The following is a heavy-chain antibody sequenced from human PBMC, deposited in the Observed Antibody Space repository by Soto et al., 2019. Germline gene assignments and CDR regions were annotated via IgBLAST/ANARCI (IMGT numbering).Heavy chain of an antibody. D-gene: IGHD5-12*01. CDR2: ISYDGSNK. Sequence: QVQLVESGGGVVQPGRSLRLSCAASGFTFSSYGMHWVRQAPGKGLEWVAVISYDGSNKYYADSVKGRFTISRDNSKNTLYLQMNSLRAEDTAVYYCAKVWADGYAPVGLIGMDVWGQGTTVTVSS. J-gene: IGHJ6*02. V-gene: IGHV3-30*18. CDR1: GFTFSSYG. CDR3: AKVWADGYAPVGLIGMDV.